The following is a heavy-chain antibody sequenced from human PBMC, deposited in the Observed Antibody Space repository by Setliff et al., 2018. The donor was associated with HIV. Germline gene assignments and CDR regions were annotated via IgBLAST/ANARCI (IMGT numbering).Heavy chain of an antibody. Sequence: PGGSLRLSCKASGFTFTNAWMNWVRQAPGKGLEWVGRIKSKADGGTTDYAAPVKGRFTISRDDSENTLFLQMDSLKTEDTAMYYCFTGGYHHSGGYWGSYYYLDVWGKGTTVTVSS. CDR2: IKSKADGGTT. D-gene: IGHD2-21*02. CDR1: GFTFTNAW. J-gene: IGHJ6*03. V-gene: IGHV3-15*01. CDR3: FTGGYHHSGGYWGSYYYLDV.